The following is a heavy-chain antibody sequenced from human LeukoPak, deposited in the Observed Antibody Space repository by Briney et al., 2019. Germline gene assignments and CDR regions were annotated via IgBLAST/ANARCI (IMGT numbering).Heavy chain of an antibody. CDR1: GDSISNTNYY. CDR2: VYYGGTT. Sequence: PSPTLSLTCTVSGDSISNTNYYWDWVRQPPGKGLEWIGNVYYGGTTYYTPSLKSRVTISVDSSKNQFSLKLRSVTAADTGVYYCAASEGKYASGWYASYYFDSWGRGTLVAVST. V-gene: IGHV4-39*01. D-gene: IGHD6-19*01. CDR3: AASEGKYASGWYASYYFDS. J-gene: IGHJ4*02.